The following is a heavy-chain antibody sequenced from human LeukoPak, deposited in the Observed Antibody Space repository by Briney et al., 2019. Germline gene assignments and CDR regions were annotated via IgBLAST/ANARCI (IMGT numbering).Heavy chain of an antibody. CDR1: GFNFSSYG. CDR2: IWYDGSNK. Sequence: PGGSLRLSCAASGFNFSSYGMHWVRRAPGKGLEWVAVIWYDGSNKYYADSVNGRFTISRDNSKNTLYLQTDSLRAEDMAVYYCASTGTPTPWGQGNLVTVSS. V-gene: IGHV3-33*01. CDR3: ASTGTPTP. J-gene: IGHJ5*02.